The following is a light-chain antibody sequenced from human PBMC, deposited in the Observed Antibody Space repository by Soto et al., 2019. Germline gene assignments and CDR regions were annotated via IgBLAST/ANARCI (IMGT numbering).Light chain of an antibody. CDR3: QQYNSWPPIT. V-gene: IGKV3-15*01. CDR2: GAS. J-gene: IGKJ5*01. Sequence: EIVLTQSPATLSLSPGERATLSCGASQSVSSNLAWYQQRPGQAPRLVIYGASTRATGIPARFSGGGSGTEFTLTISSLQSEDFAVYYCQQYNSWPPITFGQGTRLEIK. CDR1: QSVSSN.